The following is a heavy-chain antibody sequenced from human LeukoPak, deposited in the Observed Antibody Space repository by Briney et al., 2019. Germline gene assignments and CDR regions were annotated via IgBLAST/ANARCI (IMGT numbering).Heavy chain of an antibody. Sequence: GGSLRLSCATSGFTFDDYAMHWVRQAPGKGLEWVSGISWNGNKIDYADSVKGRFTISSDNARKSLYLQMNSLRVEDTALYYCAKDIVSDTTGFNIWGQGTMVTVSS. J-gene: IGHJ3*02. CDR3: AKDIVSDTTGFNI. V-gene: IGHV3-9*01. CDR1: GFTFDDYA. CDR2: ISWNGNKI. D-gene: IGHD1-14*01.